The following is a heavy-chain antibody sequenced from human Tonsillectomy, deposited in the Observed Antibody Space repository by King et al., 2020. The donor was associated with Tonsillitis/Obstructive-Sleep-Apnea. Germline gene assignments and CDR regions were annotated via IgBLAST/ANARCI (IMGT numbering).Heavy chain of an antibody. Sequence: QLQESGPGLVKPSETLSLTCTVSGGSISSYYWSWIRQPPGKGLEWIGYIYYSGSTNYNPSLKSRVTISVDTSKNQFSLKLSSVTAADTAVYYCASGGSYYDYFDYWGQGTLVTVSS. J-gene: IGHJ4*02. CDR2: IYYSGST. CDR1: GGSISSYY. D-gene: IGHD1-26*01. V-gene: IGHV4-59*01. CDR3: ASGGSYYDYFDY.